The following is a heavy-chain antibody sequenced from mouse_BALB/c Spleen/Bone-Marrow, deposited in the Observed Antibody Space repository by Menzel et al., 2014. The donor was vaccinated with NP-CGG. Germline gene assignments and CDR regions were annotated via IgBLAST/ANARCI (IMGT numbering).Heavy chain of an antibody. CDR3: ARDGGYGRDY. CDR1: GFTFSDFY. D-gene: IGHD1-1*02. Sequence: EVKLVESGGGLVQPGGSLRLSCATSGFTFSDFYMEWVRQPPGKRLEWIATSRNKPNDYTTEYSASVKGRFIVSRDTSQSILYLQMNALRAEDTAIYYCARDGGYGRDYGGQGTTLTVSS. V-gene: IGHV7-1*02. J-gene: IGHJ2*01. CDR2: SRNKPNDYTT.